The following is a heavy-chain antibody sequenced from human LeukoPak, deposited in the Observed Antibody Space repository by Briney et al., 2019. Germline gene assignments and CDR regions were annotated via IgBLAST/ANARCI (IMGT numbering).Heavy chain of an antibody. D-gene: IGHD6-13*01. CDR1: GYTFTSYY. J-gene: IGHJ4*02. Sequence: ASVKVSCKASGYTFTSYYMHWVRQAPGQGLEWMGIINPSGGSTSYAQKFQGRVTMTEDTSTDTAYMELSSLRSEDTAVYYCATEGRGEDSSSWYLPKRYWGQGTLVTVSS. CDR2: INPSGGST. CDR3: ATEGRGEDSSSWYLPKRY. V-gene: IGHV1-46*01.